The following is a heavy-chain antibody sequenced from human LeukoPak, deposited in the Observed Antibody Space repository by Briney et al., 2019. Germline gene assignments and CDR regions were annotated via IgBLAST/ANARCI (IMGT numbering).Heavy chain of an antibody. J-gene: IGHJ5*02. D-gene: IGHD5-24*01. CDR1: GGSISSGYY. CDR2: IYYSGST. Sequence: PSQTLSLTCTVSGGSISSGYYWGWIRQPPGQGLEWIGSIYYSGSTYYNPSLKSRVTISVDTSKNQFSLKLTSVTAADTAVYYCARHPSGRMWLQQGGWFDPWGQGTLVTVSS. CDR3: ARHPSGRMWLQQGGWFDP. V-gene: IGHV4-39*01.